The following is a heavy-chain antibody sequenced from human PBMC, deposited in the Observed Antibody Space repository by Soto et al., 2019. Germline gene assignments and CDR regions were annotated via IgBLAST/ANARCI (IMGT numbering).Heavy chain of an antibody. D-gene: IGHD3-10*01. V-gene: IGHV1-18*01. CDR1: GYTFTSYG. CDR3: ARVGITMVRGAIGPRDWFDP. J-gene: IGHJ5*02. Sequence: ASVKVSCKASGYTFTSYGISWVRQAPGQGLEWMGWISAYNGNTNYAQKLQGRVTMTTDTSTSTAYMELRSLRSDDTAVYYCARVGITMVRGAIGPRDWFDPWGQGTLVTVSS. CDR2: ISAYNGNT.